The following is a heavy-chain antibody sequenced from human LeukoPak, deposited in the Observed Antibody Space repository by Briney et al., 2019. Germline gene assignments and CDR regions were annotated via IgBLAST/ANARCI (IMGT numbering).Heavy chain of an antibody. D-gene: IGHD5-24*01. V-gene: IGHV4-4*07. J-gene: IGHJ3*02. CDR2: IYTSGST. Sequence: SETLSLTCAVYGGSFSGYYWSWIRQPAGKGLEWIGRIYTSGSTNYNPSLKSRVTISVDTSKNQFSLKLSSVTAADTAVYYCARDGRWLQLGDAFDIWGQGTMVTVSS. CDR1: GGSFSGYY. CDR3: ARDGRWLQLGDAFDI.